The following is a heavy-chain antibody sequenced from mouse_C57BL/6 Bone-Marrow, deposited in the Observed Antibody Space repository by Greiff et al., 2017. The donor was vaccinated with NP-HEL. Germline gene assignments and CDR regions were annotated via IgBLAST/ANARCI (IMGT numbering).Heavy chain of an antibody. CDR1: GFTFSSYA. CDR2: ISDGGSYT. V-gene: IGHV5-4*03. J-gene: IGHJ2*01. Sequence: EVKLMESGGGLVKPGGSLKLSRAASGFTFSSYAMSWVRQTPEKRLEWVATISDGGSYTYYPDNVKGRFTISRDNAKNNLYLQMSHLKSEDTAMYYCARAPVNYFDYWGQGTTLTVSS. D-gene: IGHD2-2*01. CDR3: ARAPVNYFDY.